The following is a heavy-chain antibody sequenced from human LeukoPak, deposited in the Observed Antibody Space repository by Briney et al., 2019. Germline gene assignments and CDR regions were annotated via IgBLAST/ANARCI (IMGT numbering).Heavy chain of an antibody. J-gene: IGHJ4*02. CDR3: RRAARGFYDSSGYSFDY. CDR2: IIPIFGTA. CDR1: VCTLSRYV. Sequence: SVHVSRKASVCTLSRYVISGVRQAPGQGLDWMGGIIPIFGTANYAQKFQGRVTITADESTSTAYMELSSRGAEDPARFYFRRAARGFYDSSGYSFDYWGQGTLVTLSS. V-gene: IGHV1-69*13. D-gene: IGHD3-22*01.